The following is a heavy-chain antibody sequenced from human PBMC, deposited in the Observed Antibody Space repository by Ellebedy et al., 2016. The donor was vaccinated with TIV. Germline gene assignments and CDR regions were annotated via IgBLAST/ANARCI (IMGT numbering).Heavy chain of an antibody. CDR2: ISSTGSRT. CDR1: GFNLSPFA. J-gene: IGHJ4*02. Sequence: GESLKISCTASGFNLSPFAMSWVRQAPGKGLEWVSTISSTGSRTYYADSVEGRFIISRDNSKKTLYLQMNSLRAEDTAVYYCAKGRGGGSDTSAPRYYFDYWGLGTLVTVSS. D-gene: IGHD3-22*01. CDR3: AKGRGGGSDTSAPRYYFDY. V-gene: IGHV3-23*01.